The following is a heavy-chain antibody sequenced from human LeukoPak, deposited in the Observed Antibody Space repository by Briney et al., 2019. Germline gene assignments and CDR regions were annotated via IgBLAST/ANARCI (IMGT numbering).Heavy chain of an antibody. Sequence: GGSLRLSCAASGFAVSSNHMNWVRQAPGKGLEWVSVIFNGGSTYYADSVKGRFTISRDNSKNTLYLQMNSLRAEDTAVYYCAKDPEVDSSGWYSLRWYFDYWGQGTLVTVSS. D-gene: IGHD6-19*01. CDR2: IFNGGST. V-gene: IGHV3-53*01. J-gene: IGHJ4*02. CDR3: AKDPEVDSSGWYSLRWYFDY. CDR1: GFAVSSNH.